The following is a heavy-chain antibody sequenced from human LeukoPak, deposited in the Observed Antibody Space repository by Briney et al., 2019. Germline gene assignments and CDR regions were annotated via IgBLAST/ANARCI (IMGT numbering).Heavy chain of an antibody. D-gene: IGHD2-2*01. CDR2: ISGSGGST. CDR3: AKGGGGVVVVPAAYPINWFDP. V-gene: IGHV3-23*01. Sequence: GGSLRLSCAASGFTFSSYAMSWVRQAPGKGLEWVSAISGSGGSTYYADSVKGRFTISRDNSKNTLYLQMNSLRAEDTAVYYCAKGGGGVVVVPAAYPINWFDPWGQGTLVTVSS. CDR1: GFTFSSYA. J-gene: IGHJ5*02.